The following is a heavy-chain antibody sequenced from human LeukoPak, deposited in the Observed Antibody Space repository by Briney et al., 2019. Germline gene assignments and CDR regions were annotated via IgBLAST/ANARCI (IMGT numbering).Heavy chain of an antibody. Sequence: PSETLSLTCTVSGGSISSYYWSWIRQPPGKGLEWIGYIYYSGSTNYNPSLKSRVTISVDTSRNQFSLDLTSVSAADTAVYYCARDRGGGRGYSEGLDYWGQGALVTVSS. CDR2: IYYSGST. J-gene: IGHJ4*02. CDR1: GGSISSYY. CDR3: ARDRGGGRGYSEGLDY. V-gene: IGHV4-59*01. D-gene: IGHD5-18*01.